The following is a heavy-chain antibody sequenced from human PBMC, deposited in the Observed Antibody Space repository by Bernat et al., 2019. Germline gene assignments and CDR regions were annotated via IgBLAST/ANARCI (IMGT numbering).Heavy chain of an antibody. CDR1: GFTFSSYS. CDR2: ISNSSSYI. V-gene: IGHV3-21*01. Sequence: EVQLMGSGGGLVQPGGSLRLSCAASGFTFSSYSMNWVRQAPGKGLEWVSSISNSSSYIYYADSVKGRFTISRDNAKNSLYLQMNSLRAEDTAVYYCARAYCSGGSCYFDYWGQGTLVTVSS. J-gene: IGHJ4*02. CDR3: ARAYCSGGSCYFDY. D-gene: IGHD2-15*01.